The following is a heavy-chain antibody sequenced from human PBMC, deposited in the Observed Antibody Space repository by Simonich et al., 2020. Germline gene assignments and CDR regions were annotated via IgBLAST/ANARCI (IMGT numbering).Heavy chain of an antibody. V-gene: IGHV4-59*12. CDR2: IYYSGST. CDR1: GGSISSYY. Sequence: ESGPGLVKPSETLSLTCTVSGGSISSYYWSWIRQPPGKGLEWFGNIYYSGSTNYTPSLKSRVTITVDTSKNQFSLKLSSVTAADTAVYYCARRTTGITIFGVVTNYWYFDLWGRGTLVTVSS. J-gene: IGHJ2*01. D-gene: IGHD3-3*01. CDR3: ARRTTGITIFGVVTNYWYFDL.